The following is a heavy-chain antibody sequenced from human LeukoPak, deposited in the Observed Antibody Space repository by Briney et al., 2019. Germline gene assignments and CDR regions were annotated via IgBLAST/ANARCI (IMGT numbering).Heavy chain of an antibody. CDR3: AREGTGYDFGYYYYYGMDV. V-gene: IGHV3-33*08. Sequence: QTGGSLRLSCTASGVIFSTYSMTWVRQAPGKGLEWVAVIWYDGSNKYYADSVKGRFTISRDNSKNTLYLQMNSLRAEDTAVYYCAREGTGYDFGYYYYYGMDVWGQGTTVTVSS. D-gene: IGHD5-12*01. J-gene: IGHJ6*02. CDR2: IWYDGSNK. CDR1: GVIFSTYS.